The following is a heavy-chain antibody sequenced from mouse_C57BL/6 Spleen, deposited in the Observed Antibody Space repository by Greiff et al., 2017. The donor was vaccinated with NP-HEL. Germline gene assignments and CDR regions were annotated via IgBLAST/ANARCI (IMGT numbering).Heavy chain of an antibody. CDR3: TTPNYGSSYGGY. V-gene: IGHV14-4*01. CDR1: GFNIKDDY. D-gene: IGHD1-1*01. J-gene: IGHJ2*01. Sequence: VHVKQSGAELVRPGASVKLSCTASGFNIKDDYMHWVKQRPEQGLEWIGWIDPENGDTEYASKFQGKATITADTSSNTAYLQLSSLTSEDTAVYYCTTPNYGSSYGGYWGQGTTLTVSS. CDR2: IDPENGDT.